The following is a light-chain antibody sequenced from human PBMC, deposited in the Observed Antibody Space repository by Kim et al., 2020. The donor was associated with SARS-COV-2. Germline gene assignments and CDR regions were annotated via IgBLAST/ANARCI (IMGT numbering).Light chain of an antibody. CDR2: GNS. CDR3: QSYDSSLSGVV. Sequence: RVTISWTVSSSNIGAGYDVHWYQQLPGTAPKLLIYGNSNRPSGVPDRFSGSKSGTSASLAITGLQAEDEADYYCQSYDSSLSGVVFGGGTQLTVL. V-gene: IGLV1-40*01. CDR1: SSNIGAGYD. J-gene: IGLJ2*01.